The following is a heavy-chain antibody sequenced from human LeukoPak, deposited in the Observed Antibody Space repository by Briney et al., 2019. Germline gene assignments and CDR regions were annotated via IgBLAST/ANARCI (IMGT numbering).Heavy chain of an antibody. CDR1: GYSISSGYY. CDR2: IYHSGST. J-gene: IGHJ4*02. D-gene: IGHD3-10*01. CDR3: ARKGRGSYYKDY. Sequence: SETLSLTCTVSGYSISSGYYWGWIRQPPRKGLEWIGSIYHSGSTYYNPSLKSRVTISVDTSKNQFSLKLSSVTAADTAVYYCARKGRGSYYKDYWGQGTLVTVSS. V-gene: IGHV4-38-2*02.